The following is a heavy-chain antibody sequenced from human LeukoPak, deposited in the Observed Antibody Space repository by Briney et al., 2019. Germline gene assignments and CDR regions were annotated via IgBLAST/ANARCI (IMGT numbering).Heavy chain of an antibody. V-gene: IGHV3-64*01. Sequence: GRSLRLSCAASGFTFSSYAMHWVRQAPGKGLEYVSAISSNGGSTYYANSVKGRFTISRDNSKNTLYLQMGSLRAEDMAVYYCAVGYCSSTSCYSPMDVWGQGTTVTVSS. CDR3: AVGYCSSTSCYSPMDV. J-gene: IGHJ6*02. D-gene: IGHD2-2*01. CDR2: ISSNGGST. CDR1: GFTFSSYA.